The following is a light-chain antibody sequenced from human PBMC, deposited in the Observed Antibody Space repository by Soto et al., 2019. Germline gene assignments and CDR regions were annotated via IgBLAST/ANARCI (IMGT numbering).Light chain of an antibody. Sequence: DIQMTQSPSTLSGSVGDRVSITCLASQTISSWLAWYQQKPGKAPKLLIYKASTLKSGVPSRFSGSGSGTEFSLTITSLQTEDFASYYCQQYKDYCKLGKGTKVDI. CDR2: KAS. V-gene: IGKV1-5*03. CDR1: QTISSW. CDR3: QQYKDYCK. J-gene: IGKJ1*01.